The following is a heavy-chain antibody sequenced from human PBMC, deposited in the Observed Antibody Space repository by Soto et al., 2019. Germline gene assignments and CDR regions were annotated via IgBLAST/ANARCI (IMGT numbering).Heavy chain of an antibody. CDR1: GGTFSSYA. Sequence: ASVKVSCKASGGTFSSYAISWVRQAPGQGLEWMGGIIPIFGTANYAQKFQGRVTITADKSTSTAYMELSSLRSEDTAVYYCARGGYCSSTSCLHPYNWFDTWGQGTLVTVSS. CDR3: ARGGYCSSTSCLHPYNWFDT. V-gene: IGHV1-69*06. D-gene: IGHD2-2*01. CDR2: IIPIFGTA. J-gene: IGHJ5*02.